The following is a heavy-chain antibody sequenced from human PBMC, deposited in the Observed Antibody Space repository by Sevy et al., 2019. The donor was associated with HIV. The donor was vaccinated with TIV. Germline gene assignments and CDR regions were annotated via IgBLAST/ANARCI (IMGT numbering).Heavy chain of an antibody. Sequence: GGSLRLSCAASGFTFSNAWMSWVRQAPGKGLEWVGRIKSKTDGGTTDYAAPGKGRFTISTDESKNTLYLQMNSLKTEDTAVYYCTTDTGISDYDFWGGGDDTFDNWGQGTMVTVSS. D-gene: IGHD3-3*01. CDR3: TTDTGISDYDFWGGGDDTFDN. J-gene: IGHJ3*02. CDR2: IKSKTDGGTT. CDR1: GFTFSNAW. V-gene: IGHV3-15*01.